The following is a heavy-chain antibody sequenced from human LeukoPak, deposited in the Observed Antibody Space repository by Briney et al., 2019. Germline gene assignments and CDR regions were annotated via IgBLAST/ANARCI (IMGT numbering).Heavy chain of an antibody. Sequence: GGSLRLSCAASGFTFSIYAMHAVRQAPGKGLKCVAVISYDGSNKYYADSVKGRFTLSRDNSKNTLDLKMNSLRAEDTAVYYCTRGITLTIGASDYWGQGTLVTVSS. V-gene: IGHV3-30*04. CDR2: ISYDGSNK. CDR3: TRGITLTIGASDY. D-gene: IGHD4-17*01. CDR1: GFTFSIYA. J-gene: IGHJ4*02.